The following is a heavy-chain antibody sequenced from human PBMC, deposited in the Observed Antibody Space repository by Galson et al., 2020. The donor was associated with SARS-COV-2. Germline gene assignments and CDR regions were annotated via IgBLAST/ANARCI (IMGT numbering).Heavy chain of an antibody. Sequence: ASVKVSCKASGYTFSDYYMHWVRQAPGQGLEWMGWINPNSGGTNYAQRFQGRVTMTGDTSISTAYMELKNLRSDDTAVYYCARDRISAPDDFDYWGQGTLVPVSS. V-gene: IGHV1-2*02. D-gene: IGHD6-13*01. CDR2: INPNSGGT. CDR3: ARDRISAPDDFDY. CDR1: GYTFSDYY. J-gene: IGHJ4*02.